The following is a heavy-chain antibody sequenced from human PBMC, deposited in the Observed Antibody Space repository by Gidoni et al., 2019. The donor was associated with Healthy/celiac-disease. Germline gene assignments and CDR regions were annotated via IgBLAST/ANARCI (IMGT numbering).Heavy chain of an antibody. CDR3: AKAGRTYYYSGMDV. Sequence: EVQLVESGGGVVQPGRSLRRSGAAPGCTLDDYAMHWVRQAPGKGLEWVSGIIWNSGSIGYADSVKGRFTISRDNAKNSLYLQMNSLRAEDTALYYCAKAGRTYYYSGMDVWGQGTTVTVSS. CDR2: IIWNSGSI. CDR1: GCTLDDYA. V-gene: IGHV3-9*01. J-gene: IGHJ6*02.